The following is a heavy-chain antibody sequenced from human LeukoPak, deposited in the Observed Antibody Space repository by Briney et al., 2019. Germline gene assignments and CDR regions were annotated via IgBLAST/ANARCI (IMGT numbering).Heavy chain of an antibody. J-gene: IGHJ1*01. CDR2: MSYDGIHK. CDR1: GFTFSGYA. Sequence: GGSLRLSCAASGFTFSGYAMHWVRQAPGKGLEWVAVMSYDGIHKYYADSVKGRFTISRDNSKNTLYLQMNSLRAEDTAVYYCAKDLSGRPFGTSWPPQHWGQGTLVTVSS. D-gene: IGHD2-2*01. V-gene: IGHV3-30-3*01. CDR3: AKDLSGRPFGTSWPPQH.